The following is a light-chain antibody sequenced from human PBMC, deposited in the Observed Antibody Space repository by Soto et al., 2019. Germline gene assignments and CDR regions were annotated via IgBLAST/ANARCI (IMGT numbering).Light chain of an antibody. CDR3: NSYTSSSPLYV. J-gene: IGLJ1*01. CDR2: EVS. V-gene: IGLV2-14*01. CDR1: SSDIGTYNY. Sequence: QSVLTQPASVSGSPGQSITISCTGTSSDIGTYNYVSWYQQHPGKAPKLMLYEVSNRPSGVSNRFFGSKSGNTASLTISGLQAEDEAEYICNSYTSSSPLYVFGAGTKLTVI.